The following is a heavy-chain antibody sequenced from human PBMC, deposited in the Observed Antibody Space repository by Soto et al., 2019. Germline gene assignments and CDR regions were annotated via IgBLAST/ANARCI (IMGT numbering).Heavy chain of an antibody. CDR3: AGVPCTAKDRYIIDF. CDR2: INPSGGSS. V-gene: IGHV1-46*03. Sequence: GASVKVSCKASGYTFTSYYLHWVRQAPGQGLEWMGIINPSGGSSSYAQKFQGRVTMTRDTSTSTVYMELSSLRSEDTAVYYCAGVPCTAKDRYIIDFWGQGTLVTVSS. J-gene: IGHJ4*01. D-gene: IGHD5-18*01. CDR1: GYTFTSYY.